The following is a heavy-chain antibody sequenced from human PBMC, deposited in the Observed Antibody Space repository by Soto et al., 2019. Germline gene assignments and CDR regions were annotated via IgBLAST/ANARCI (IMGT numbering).Heavy chain of an antibody. J-gene: IGHJ6*02. V-gene: IGHV5-51*01. Sequence: GGSLRLSCTASGFPFSSYTMHWLRRAPGKGLEWLGSIYPDDSDIRYRPSFQGQVTISVDESITTAYLQWTSLKASDTAMYYCARASGSDGMDVWGQGTMVTVSS. CDR3: ARASGSDGMDV. CDR2: IYPDDSDI. CDR1: GFPFSSYT.